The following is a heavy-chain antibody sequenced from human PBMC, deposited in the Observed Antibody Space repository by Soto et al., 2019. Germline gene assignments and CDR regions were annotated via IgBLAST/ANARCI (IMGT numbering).Heavy chain of an antibody. J-gene: IGHJ4*02. Sequence: ASVKVSCKASGYTFTSYGISWVRQAPGQGLEWMGWISAYNGNTNYAQKLQGRVTMTTDTSTSTAYMELRSLRSDDTAVYYCARDRSPVGYSYGRPPFDYWGQGTLVTVS. D-gene: IGHD5-18*01. CDR2: ISAYNGNT. V-gene: IGHV1-18*01. CDR1: GYTFTSYG. CDR3: ARDRSPVGYSYGRPPFDY.